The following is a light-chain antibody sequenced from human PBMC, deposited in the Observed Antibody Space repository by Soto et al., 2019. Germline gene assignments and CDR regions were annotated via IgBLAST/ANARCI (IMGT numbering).Light chain of an antibody. J-gene: IGKJ1*01. V-gene: IGKV1-5*03. CDR3: QQYNDYSWT. Sequence: DIQMTQSPSTLPASVGDRVTITCRASQSISNWLAWYQQKPGKAPRLLIYKASTLEIGVPSRFSGSGSGTEFTLTISSLQPDDVATYYCQQYNDYSWTFGQGTKVDIK. CDR2: KAS. CDR1: QSISNW.